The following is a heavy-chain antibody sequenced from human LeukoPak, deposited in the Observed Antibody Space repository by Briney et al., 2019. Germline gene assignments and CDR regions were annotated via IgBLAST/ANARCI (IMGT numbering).Heavy chain of an antibody. CDR3: AKDIAVVRYYFDY. J-gene: IGHJ4*02. V-gene: IGHV3-23*01. CDR2: ISGSGGGT. Sequence: GGSLRLSCAASGFTFSSYAMSWVRQAPGKGLEWVSAISGSGGGTYYADSVKGRFTFSRGNSQNRLYLQMNSLSDKDTAVYYCAKDIAVVRYYFDYWGQGTLVTVSS. CDR1: GFTFSSYA. D-gene: IGHD6-19*01.